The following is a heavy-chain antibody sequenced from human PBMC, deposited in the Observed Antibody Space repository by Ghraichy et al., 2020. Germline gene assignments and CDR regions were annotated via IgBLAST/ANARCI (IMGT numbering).Heavy chain of an antibody. CDR1: SENVSSSV. CDR3: ARVWYCSGGSCSMYNWFDP. D-gene: IGHD2-15*01. Sequence: ASVKVSCKTGSENVSSSVTSSDRESRGQGLKWMGWISAYNGNTNYAQKLQGRVTMTTDTSTSTAYMELRSLRSDDTAVYYCARVWYCSGGSCSMYNWFDPWGQGTLVTVSS. J-gene: IGHJ5*02. CDR2: ISAYNGNT. V-gene: IGHV1-18*01.